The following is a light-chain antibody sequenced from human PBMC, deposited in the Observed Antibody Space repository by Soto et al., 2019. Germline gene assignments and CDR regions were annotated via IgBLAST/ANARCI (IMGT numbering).Light chain of an antibody. CDR3: QQYETSPHT. Sequence: DIQMTQSPSTLSASVGDRVTITCRASQSVSGWLAWYRQKPGKAPELLIYSASTLETGVPSRFSGSGSGTEFTLTVSSLQPDDFATYYCQQYETSPHTFGGGTKIDI. CDR2: SAS. CDR1: QSVSGW. V-gene: IGKV1-5*03. J-gene: IGKJ4*01.